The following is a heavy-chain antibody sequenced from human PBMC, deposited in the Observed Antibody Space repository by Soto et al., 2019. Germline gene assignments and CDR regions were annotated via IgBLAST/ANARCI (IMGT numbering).Heavy chain of an antibody. V-gene: IGHV1-18*01. CDR2: TSAYNGNT. CDR1: GYTFTSYG. Sequence: QVQLVQSGAEVKKPGASVKVSCKASGYTFTSYGISWVRQAPGQGLEWMGWTSAYNGNTNYAQKLQGIVTMTTDTSTSTAYMELRSLRSDATAVYYCARRQWLVGGYYYGMDVWGQGTTVTVSS. D-gene: IGHD6-19*01. CDR3: ARRQWLVGGYYYGMDV. J-gene: IGHJ6*02.